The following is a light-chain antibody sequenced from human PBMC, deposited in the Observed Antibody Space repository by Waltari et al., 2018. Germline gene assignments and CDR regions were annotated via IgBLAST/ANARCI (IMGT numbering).Light chain of an antibody. CDR1: QSVSSY. Sequence: EIVLTQSPATLSLSPGERATLSCRASQSVSSYLAWYQQKPGQAPRLLIYDASNRATGIPARFSGSGSGTDFTLTISSLEPEDFADYYCQQRSNWPPPITFGQGTRLEIK. CDR3: QQRSNWPPPIT. V-gene: IGKV3-11*01. CDR2: DAS. J-gene: IGKJ5*01.